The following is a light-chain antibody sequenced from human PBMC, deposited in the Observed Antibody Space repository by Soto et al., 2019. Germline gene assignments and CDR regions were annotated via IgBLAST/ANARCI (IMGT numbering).Light chain of an antibody. CDR3: QQYYSGLT. CDR2: DAS. V-gene: IGKV1-5*01. J-gene: IGKJ4*01. CDR1: QSISSW. Sequence: DNQMTQSPSTLSASLGDRVTITCRASQSISSWLAWYQQKLGKAPKLLIHDASSLESGVPSRFSGSGSGTEFTLTISSLQPDDFATYYCQQYYSGLTFGGGTKVEIK.